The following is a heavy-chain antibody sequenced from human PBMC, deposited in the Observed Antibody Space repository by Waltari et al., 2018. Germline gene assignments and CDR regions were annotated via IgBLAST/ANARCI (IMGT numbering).Heavy chain of an antibody. D-gene: IGHD2-21*02. V-gene: IGHV3-72*01. CDR3: ARDLDGDSNLDY. CDR1: GFPFSDHD. Sequence: EVQLVESGGGLVQPGGSLRLSWAASGFPFSDHDMDWVRQAPEKGLEWVGRSRNKAYSYTTEYAASVKGRFTISRDDSSLYLQMNSLKTEDTAIYYCARDLDGDSNLDYWGQGTLVTVSS. CDR2: SRNKAYSYTT. J-gene: IGHJ4*02.